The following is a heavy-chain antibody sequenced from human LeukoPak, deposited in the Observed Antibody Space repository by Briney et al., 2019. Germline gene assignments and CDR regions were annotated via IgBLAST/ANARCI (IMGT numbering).Heavy chain of an antibody. Sequence: SETLSLTCTVSGGSIINYYWSWIRQPPGKGLEWIGYIHYSGSTKYNPSLKSRVTISVDTSKNHFSLKLSSVTAADTAVYFCARVHPDGYSAYWGQGTLVTVSS. CDR1: GGSIINYY. CDR3: ARVHPDGYSAY. D-gene: IGHD5-24*01. V-gene: IGHV4-59*01. CDR2: IHYSGST. J-gene: IGHJ4*02.